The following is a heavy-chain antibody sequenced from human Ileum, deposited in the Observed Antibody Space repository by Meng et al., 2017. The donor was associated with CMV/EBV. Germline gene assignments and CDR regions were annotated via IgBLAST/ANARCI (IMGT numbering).Heavy chain of an antibody. CDR1: GRSRRRANW. V-gene: IGHV4-4*02. Sequence: SGRSRRRANWRKWIRQTTGKGREWIREEYRDGNDKKNTTHKSRITISVDDSTNQVSLRLRSVTAADTAMYYCTTGSAYSPPGQFHQWGQGTLVTVSS. J-gene: IGHJ4*02. CDR2: EYRDGND. D-gene: IGHD3-22*01. CDR3: TTGSAYSPPGQFHQ.